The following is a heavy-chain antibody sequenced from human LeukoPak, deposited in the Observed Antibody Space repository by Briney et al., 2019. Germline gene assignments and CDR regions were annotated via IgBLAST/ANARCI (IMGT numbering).Heavy chain of an antibody. V-gene: IGHV3-48*03. Sequence: GGSLRLSCAASGFSVSTYEMNWVRQAPGEGLECVSYISSSGTTISYADSVEGRFTISRDNAKNSLYLEMNSLRVEDTAVYYCARGRPEFFGSGTYLNDWGQGTLVTVSS. J-gene: IGHJ4*02. CDR3: ARGRPEFFGSGTYLND. CDR2: ISSSGTTI. CDR1: GFSVSTYE. D-gene: IGHD3-10*01.